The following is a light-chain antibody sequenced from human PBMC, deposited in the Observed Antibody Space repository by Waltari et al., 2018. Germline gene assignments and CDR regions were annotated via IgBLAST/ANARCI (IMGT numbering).Light chain of an antibody. V-gene: IGKV1-17*01. J-gene: IGKJ3*01. CDR3: LQHNSYPFT. CDR2: AAT. CDR1: QGISSY. Sequence: DIQMTQSPSSLSASVGDTVTITCRASQGISSYLNWFQPKPGKAPKLLICAATTLQSGVPSRFSGSGSGTEFTLTISSLQPEDFAAYYCLQHNSYPFTFGPGTKLDIK.